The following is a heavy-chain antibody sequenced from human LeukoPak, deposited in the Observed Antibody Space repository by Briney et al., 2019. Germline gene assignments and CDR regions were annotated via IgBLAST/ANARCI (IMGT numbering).Heavy chain of an antibody. CDR2: ISSSSSYI. V-gene: IGHV3-21*01. Sequence: GGSLRLSCAASGFTFSSYSMSWVRQAPGKGLEWVSSISSSSSYIYYADSVKGRFTISRDNAKNSLYLQMNSLRAEDTAVYYCASRLLYYYDSSGSNDYWGQGTLVTVSS. J-gene: IGHJ4*02. CDR3: ASRLLYYYDSSGSNDY. CDR1: GFTFSSYS. D-gene: IGHD3-22*01.